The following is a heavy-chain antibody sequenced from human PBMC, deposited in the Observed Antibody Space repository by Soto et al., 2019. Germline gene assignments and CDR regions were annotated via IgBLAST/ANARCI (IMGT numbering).Heavy chain of an antibody. J-gene: IGHJ6*02. D-gene: IGHD3-22*01. Sequence: ASVKVSCKASVYTFTSYAIHWVRQAPGQRLEWMGWINAGNGNTKYSQKFQGRVTITRDTSASTAYMELSSLRSEDTAVYYCARAIRPYYYDSSGYYDGPYYYYGMDVWGQGTTVTVSS. V-gene: IGHV1-3*01. CDR3: ARAIRPYYYDSSGYYDGPYYYYGMDV. CDR1: VYTFTSYA. CDR2: INAGNGNT.